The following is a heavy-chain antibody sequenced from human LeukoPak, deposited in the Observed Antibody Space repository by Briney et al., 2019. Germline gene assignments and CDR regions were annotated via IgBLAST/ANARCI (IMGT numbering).Heavy chain of an antibody. CDR3: ARGADLRQWLDGGNWFDP. Sequence: GASVKVSCKASGYTFTSYDINWVRQATGQGLEWMGWMNPNSGNTGYAQKFQGRVTMTRDTSISTAYMELSSLRSEDTAVYYCARGADLRQWLDGGNWFDPWGQGTLVTVSS. CDR2: MNPNSGNT. J-gene: IGHJ5*02. D-gene: IGHD6-19*01. V-gene: IGHV1-8*01. CDR1: GYTFTSYD.